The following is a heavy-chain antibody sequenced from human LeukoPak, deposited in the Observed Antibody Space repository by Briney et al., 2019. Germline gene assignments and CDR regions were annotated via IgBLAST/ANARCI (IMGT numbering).Heavy chain of an antibody. Sequence: SETLSLTCTVSGGSLSSGDYYWGWIRQPPGTGLEWIGYIYYSGSTYYNPSLKSRVTISVDTSKNQFSLKLSSVTAADTAVYYCAYGTDSSGYPLDYWGQGTLVTVSS. D-gene: IGHD3-22*01. CDR2: IYYSGST. J-gene: IGHJ4*02. V-gene: IGHV4-30-4*01. CDR3: AYGTDSSGYPLDY. CDR1: GGSLSSGDYY.